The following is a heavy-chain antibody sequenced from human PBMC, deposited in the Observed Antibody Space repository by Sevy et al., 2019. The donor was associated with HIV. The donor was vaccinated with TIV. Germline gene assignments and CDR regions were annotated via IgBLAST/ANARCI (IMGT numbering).Heavy chain of an antibody. J-gene: IGHJ4*02. CDR2: FSFGCGKI. D-gene: IGHD3-10*02. CDR3: AREGCSKPHDY. Sequence: GGSLSLSCAASGFTFSSYAMSWVRQAPGKGMGWVSTFSFGCGKINYAESVKGRLTISSDNSKNTPYLQMHSLRAEDTAVYYCAREGCSKPHDYWGQGTLVTVSS. V-gene: IGHV3-23*01. CDR1: GFTFSSYA.